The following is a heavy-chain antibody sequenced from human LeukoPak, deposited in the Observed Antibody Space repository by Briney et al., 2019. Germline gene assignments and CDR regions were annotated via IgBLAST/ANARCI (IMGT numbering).Heavy chain of an antibody. D-gene: IGHD3-16*02. CDR3: AKTSGMITFGGVIVALDY. CDR1: GFTFSSYS. Sequence: GGSLRLSCAASGFTFSSYSMNWVRQAPCKGLEWVAVISYDGSNKYYADSVKGRFTISRDNSKNTLYLQMNSLRAGDTAVYYCAKTSGMITFGGVIVALDYWGQGTLVTVSS. V-gene: IGHV3-30*18. J-gene: IGHJ4*02. CDR2: ISYDGSNK.